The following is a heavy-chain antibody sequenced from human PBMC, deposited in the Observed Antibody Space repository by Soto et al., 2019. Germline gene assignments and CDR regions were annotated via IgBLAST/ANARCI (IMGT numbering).Heavy chain of an antibody. CDR3: ARTTAVPNTLQSRYFFDF. Sequence: ETLSLTCSVSGGSVSNKTYYWSWIRQPPGKRLEWIGYVYYSGTTNYNPSLKSRVTISVDMSKNQFSLRLTSVTAADTALYYCARTTAVPNTLQSRYFFDFWGQGTLVTVSS. CDR1: GGSVSNKTYY. V-gene: IGHV4-61*01. D-gene: IGHD3-9*01. CDR2: VYYSGTT. J-gene: IGHJ4*02.